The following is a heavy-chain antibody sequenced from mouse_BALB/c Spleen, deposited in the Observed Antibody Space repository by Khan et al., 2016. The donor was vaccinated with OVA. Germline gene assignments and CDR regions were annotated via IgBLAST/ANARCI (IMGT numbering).Heavy chain of an antibody. CDR3: ARLAYYYDSGGCAY. CDR2: VSTGGPYT. V-gene: IGHV5-6*01. Sequence: EVELVESGGDVVKPGGSLKLSCAASGFTFSTYGMSWVRQTPDKRLEWVATVSTGGPYTYYPDTVKGRFTISRDNAKNTLYLQMNSLKSEDQAMFDCARLAYYYDSGGCAYWGQGTLVTVSA. CDR1: GFTFSTYG. D-gene: IGHD1-1*01. J-gene: IGHJ3*01.